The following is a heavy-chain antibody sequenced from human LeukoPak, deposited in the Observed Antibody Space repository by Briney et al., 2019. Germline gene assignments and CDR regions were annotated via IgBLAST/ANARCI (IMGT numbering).Heavy chain of an antibody. Sequence: GGSLRLSCAASGFTFNSYAMTWVRQAPGKGLEWVSSISGNGGSTYCTDSVKGRFTISRDNSKNTLYLQMNSLRAENTAAYYCAKDLQVIVVTYYMDVWGKGTTVTVSS. CDR3: AKDLQVIVVTYYMDV. CDR1: GFTFNSYA. V-gene: IGHV3-23*01. CDR2: ISGNGGST. D-gene: IGHD2-2*01. J-gene: IGHJ6*03.